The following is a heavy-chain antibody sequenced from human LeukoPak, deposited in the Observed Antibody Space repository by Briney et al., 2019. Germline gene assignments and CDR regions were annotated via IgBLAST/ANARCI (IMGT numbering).Heavy chain of an antibody. CDR1: GFTFSSYA. V-gene: IGHV3-23*01. CDR3: AKAFSSGWSDFDY. CDR2: ISGGSGST. Sequence: GGSLRLSCAASGFTFSSYAMSWVRQAPGKGLEWVSGISGGSGSTAYADSVKGRFTISRDNSKNTLYLQMNSLRVEDTAVYYCAKAFSSGWSDFDYWGQGTLVTVSS. D-gene: IGHD6-19*01. J-gene: IGHJ4*02.